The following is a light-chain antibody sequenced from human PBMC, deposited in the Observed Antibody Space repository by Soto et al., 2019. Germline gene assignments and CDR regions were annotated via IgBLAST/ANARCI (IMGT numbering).Light chain of an antibody. V-gene: IGKV1-39*01. Sequence: IHMTQSPSSLSASIGDRVTITCRASQTVNTYLHWYQQKPGKAPKLLIYAASNLQSGVPSRFSGSGSGTNFTLSFNSLQPEDFATYYCQQGYSNPWTFGQGTKVDIK. J-gene: IGKJ1*01. CDR1: QTVNTY. CDR2: AAS. CDR3: QQGYSNPWT.